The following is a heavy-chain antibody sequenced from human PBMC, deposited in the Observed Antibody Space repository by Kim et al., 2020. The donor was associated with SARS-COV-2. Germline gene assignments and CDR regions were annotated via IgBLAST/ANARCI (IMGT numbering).Heavy chain of an antibody. Sequence: GRFTISRDNSKNTLYLQMNSLRAEDTAVYYCAKIGLITMIVVVTPGLFDYWGQGTLVTVSS. D-gene: IGHD3-22*01. J-gene: IGHJ4*02. V-gene: IGHV3-23*01. CDR3: AKIGLITMIVVVTPGLFDY.